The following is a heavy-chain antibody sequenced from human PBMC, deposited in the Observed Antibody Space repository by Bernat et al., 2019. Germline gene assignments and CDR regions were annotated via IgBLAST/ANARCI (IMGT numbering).Heavy chain of an antibody. J-gene: IGHJ3*02. CDR3: AGGCGEVLYAFDI. V-gene: IGHV4-30-4*01. CDR1: GGSISSGDYY. CDR2: TYYSGST. Sequence: QVQLQESGPGLVKPSQTLSLTCTVSGGSISSGDYYWSWIRQPPGKGLVWIGYTYYSGSTYYNPSLKKRVTRSVDTSKNQFSLKQSPVTAAKTAVYYCAGGCGEVLYAFDIWGQGKMVTVSS. D-gene: IGHD3-10*01.